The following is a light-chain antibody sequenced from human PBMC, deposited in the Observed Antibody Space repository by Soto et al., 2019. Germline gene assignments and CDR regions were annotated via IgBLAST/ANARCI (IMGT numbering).Light chain of an antibody. Sequence: QSALTQPASVSGSPGQSITISRTGTSSDVGGYNYVSWYQQHPGKAPKLMIYEVSNRPSGVSYRFSGSKSGNTASLTISGLQAEDEADYYCSSYTSSSTPYVFGTGTKLTVL. CDR3: SSYTSSSTPYV. CDR1: SSDVGGYNY. J-gene: IGLJ1*01. V-gene: IGLV2-14*01. CDR2: EVS.